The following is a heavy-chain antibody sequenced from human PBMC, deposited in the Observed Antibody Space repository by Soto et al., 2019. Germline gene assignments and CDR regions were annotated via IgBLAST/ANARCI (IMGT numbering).Heavy chain of an antibody. V-gene: IGHV4-39*01. CDR1: GGSISSSSYY. J-gene: IGHJ4*02. D-gene: IGHD2-15*01. CDR2: IYYSGST. Sequence: PSETLSLTCTVSGGSISSSSYYWGWIRQPPGKGLEWIGSIYYSGSTYYNTSLKSRVTISVDTSKNQFSLKLSSVTAADTAVYYCATYCSGGSCYNRYFDYWGQGTLVTVSS. CDR3: ATYCSGGSCYNRYFDY.